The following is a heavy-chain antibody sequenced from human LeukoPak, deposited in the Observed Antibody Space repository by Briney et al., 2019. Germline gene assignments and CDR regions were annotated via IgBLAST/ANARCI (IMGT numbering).Heavy chain of an antibody. Sequence: ASVKVSCKASGYTFTSYAMHWVRQAPGQRLEWMGWINAGNGNTKYSQEFQGRVTITRDTSTSTAYMELSSLRSEDTAVYYCAKNPYIPSTTVTTLGVFWFDPWGQGTLVTVSS. V-gene: IGHV1-3*03. D-gene: IGHD4-17*01. CDR2: INAGNGNT. CDR3: AKNPYIPSTTVTTLGVFWFDP. CDR1: GYTFTSYA. J-gene: IGHJ5*02.